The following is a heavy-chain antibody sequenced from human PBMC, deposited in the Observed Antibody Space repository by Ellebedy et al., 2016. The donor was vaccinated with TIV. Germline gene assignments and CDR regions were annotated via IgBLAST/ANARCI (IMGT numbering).Heavy chain of an antibody. CDR2: IKSKTDGGTT. V-gene: IGHV3-15*01. J-gene: IGHJ4*02. Sequence: GGSLRLSXAASGFTFSNAWMSWVRQAPGKGLEWVGRIKSKTDGGTTDYAAPVKGRFTISRDDSKNTLYLQMNSLKTEDTAVYYCTTDPGIAVAGTSDYYFDYWGQGTLVTVSS. D-gene: IGHD6-19*01. CDR1: GFTFSNAW. CDR3: TTDPGIAVAGTSDYYFDY.